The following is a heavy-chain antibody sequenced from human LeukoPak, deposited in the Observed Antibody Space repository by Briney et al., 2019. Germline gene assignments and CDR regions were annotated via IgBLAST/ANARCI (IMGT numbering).Heavy chain of an antibody. J-gene: IGHJ4*02. CDR3: ARVWGSSGWYYFDY. CDR2: INPNSGGT. Sequence: ASVKVSCKASGYTFTGYYMHWVRQAPGQGLEWMGWINPNSGGTNYAQKFQGRVTMTRDTSISTAYMELSRLRSDDTAVYYCARVWGSSGWYYFDYWGQGTPVTVSS. D-gene: IGHD6-19*01. CDR1: GYTFTGYY. V-gene: IGHV1-2*02.